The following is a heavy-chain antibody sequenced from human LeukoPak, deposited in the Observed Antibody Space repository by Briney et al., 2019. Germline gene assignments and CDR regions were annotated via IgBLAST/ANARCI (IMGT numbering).Heavy chain of an antibody. CDR2: IKQDGSEE. Sequence: GGSLRLSCAASGFTFSSYWMSWVRQAPGKGLEWVANIKQDGSEEYYVDSVKGRFTISRDDAKNSLYLQMNSLRAEDTAVYYCARDYRSGSRLDYWGQGTLVTVSS. J-gene: IGHJ4*02. CDR1: GFTFSSYW. CDR3: ARDYRSGSRLDY. D-gene: IGHD1-26*01. V-gene: IGHV3-7*01.